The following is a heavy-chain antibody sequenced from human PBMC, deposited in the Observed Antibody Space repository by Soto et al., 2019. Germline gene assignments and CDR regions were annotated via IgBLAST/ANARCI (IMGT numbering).Heavy chain of an antibody. D-gene: IGHD3-16*01. J-gene: IGHJ6*03. CDR1: GFTVSSYA. V-gene: IGHV3-23*01. CDR3: AKALRFTFTTGYYMDV. Sequence: EVQLLESGGGLVQPGGSLRLSCGASGFTVSSYAMSWVRQAPGKGLEWVSVISGSGSTYSADSVRGRFTISRDSSKNTVYLQMNSLRAEDTAVYYCAKALRFTFTTGYYMDVWGRGTTVTVSS. CDR2: ISGSGST.